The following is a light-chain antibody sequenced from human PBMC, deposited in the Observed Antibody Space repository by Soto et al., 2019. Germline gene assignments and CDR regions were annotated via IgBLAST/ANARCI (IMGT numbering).Light chain of an antibody. Sequence: EIVMTQSPATLSVSPWERATLSCRASQSVNHNLAWYQQKPGQAPRLRFDGASFRSTGVPARFSGSGSGTDFTLTISILQSEDFSMYFCQQSNNWPYTFGQGTKLEIK. V-gene: IGKV3D-15*03. J-gene: IGKJ2*01. CDR1: QSVNHN. CDR3: QQSNNWPYT. CDR2: GAS.